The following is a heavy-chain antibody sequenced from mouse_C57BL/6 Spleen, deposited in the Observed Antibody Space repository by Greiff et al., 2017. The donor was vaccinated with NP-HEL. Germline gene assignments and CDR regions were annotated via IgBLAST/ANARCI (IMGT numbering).Heavy chain of an antibody. J-gene: IGHJ3*01. CDR1: GFTFSSYA. V-gene: IGHV5-4*01. CDR3: ARDLPVAY. CDR2: ISDGGSYT. Sequence: DVMLVESGGGLVKPGGSLKLSCAASGFTFSSYAMSWVRQTPEKRLEWVATISDGGSYTYYPDNVKGRFTISRDNAKNNLYLQMSHLKSEDTAMYYCARDLPVAYWGQGTLVTVSA.